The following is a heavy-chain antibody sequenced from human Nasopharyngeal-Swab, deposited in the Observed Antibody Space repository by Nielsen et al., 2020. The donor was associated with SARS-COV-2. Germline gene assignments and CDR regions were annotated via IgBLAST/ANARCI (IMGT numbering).Heavy chain of an antibody. CDR2: ISTNGTST. Sequence: GESLKISCVASGFTFSDYYIAWIRQAPGKGLEWVSYISTNGTSTDYADSVKGRFTISRDNANNLLYLHMNNLRGEDTAVYFCAREKGYKVLLDYYYHGVDVWGHGTAVTVSS. V-gene: IGHV3-11*01. CDR3: AREKGYKVLLDYYYHGVDV. D-gene: IGHD1-14*01. J-gene: IGHJ6*02. CDR1: GFTFSDYY.